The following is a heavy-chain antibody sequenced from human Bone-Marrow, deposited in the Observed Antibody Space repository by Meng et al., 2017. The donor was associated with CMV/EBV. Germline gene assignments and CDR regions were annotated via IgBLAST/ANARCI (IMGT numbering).Heavy chain of an antibody. V-gene: IGHV1-69*02. J-gene: IGHJ4*02. CDR2: IIPILGIA. Sequence: ASEGTCSSYTISWGRQAPGQGLEWMGRIIPILGIANYAQKFQGRVTITADKSTSTAYMELSSLRSEDTAVYYCASDNIVVVPAAMDYWGQGTLVTVSS. CDR1: EGTCSSYT. CDR3: ASDNIVVVPAAMDY. D-gene: IGHD2-2*01.